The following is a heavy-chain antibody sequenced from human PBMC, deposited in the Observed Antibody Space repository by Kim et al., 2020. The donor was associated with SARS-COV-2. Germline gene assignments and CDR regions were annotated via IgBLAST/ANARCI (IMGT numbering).Heavy chain of an antibody. V-gene: IGHV1-3*01. D-gene: IGHD3-16*02. J-gene: IGHJ3*02. CDR3: ARTRATTGRYDAFDI. Sequence: KFQGRVTITRDTSASTAYMELSSLRSEDTAVYYCARTRATTGRYDAFDIWGQGTMVTVSS.